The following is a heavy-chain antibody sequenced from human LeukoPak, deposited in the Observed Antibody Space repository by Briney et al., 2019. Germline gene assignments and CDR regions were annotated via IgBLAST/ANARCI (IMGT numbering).Heavy chain of an antibody. J-gene: IGHJ3*02. CDR1: GFTVSSNY. D-gene: IGHD6-13*01. V-gene: IGHV3-53*01. CDR3: ARARIIAAAGTLDAFDI. CDR2: IYSDGRT. Sequence: GGSLRLSCAASGFTVSSNYMSWVRQAPGKGLEWVSVIYSDGRTYYADSVKGRFTISRDNSKNTLYLETNSLRVEDTAMYYCARARIIAAAGTLDAFDIWGQGTMVTVSS.